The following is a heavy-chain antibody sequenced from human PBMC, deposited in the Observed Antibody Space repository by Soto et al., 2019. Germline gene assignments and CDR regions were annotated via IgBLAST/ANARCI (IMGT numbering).Heavy chain of an antibody. D-gene: IGHD3-10*01. CDR1: GFTFSSYG. CDR3: AKGVTMVRGVIMDWFDP. CDR2: ISYDGSNK. J-gene: IGHJ5*02. V-gene: IGHV3-30*18. Sequence: SLRLSCAASGFTFSSYGMHWVRQAPGKGLEWVAVISYDGSNKYYADSVKGRFTISRDNSKNTLYLQMNSLRAEDTAVYYCAKGVTMVRGVIMDWFDPWGQGTLVTVSS.